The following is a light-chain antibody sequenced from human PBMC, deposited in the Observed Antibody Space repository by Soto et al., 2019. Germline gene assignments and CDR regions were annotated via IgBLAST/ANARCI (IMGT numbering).Light chain of an antibody. CDR1: ETISTY. Sequence: DVQMTQSPSSLSASVGDRVTITCRASETISTYLNWYRQKPGKAPALLLYAASSLQSGVPSRFSGSGSGTDFTLTISSLQPADFATYYCQQSFSSRWTFGQGTKVEIK. CDR3: QQSFSSRWT. CDR2: AAS. V-gene: IGKV1-39*01. J-gene: IGKJ1*01.